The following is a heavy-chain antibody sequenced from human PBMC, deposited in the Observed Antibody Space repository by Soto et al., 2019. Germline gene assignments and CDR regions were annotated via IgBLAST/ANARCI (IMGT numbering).Heavy chain of an antibody. J-gene: IGHJ3*02. CDR3: ARDLGELLFWDAFDI. D-gene: IGHD1-26*01. V-gene: IGHV3-33*01. Sequence: QVQLVESGGGVVQPGRSLRLSCAASGFTFSSYGMHWVRQAPGKGLEWVAVIWYDGSNKYYADSVKGRFTISRDNSKNTLYLQMNSLRAEDTAVYYCARDLGELLFWDAFDIWGQGTMVTVSS. CDR1: GFTFSSYG. CDR2: IWYDGSNK.